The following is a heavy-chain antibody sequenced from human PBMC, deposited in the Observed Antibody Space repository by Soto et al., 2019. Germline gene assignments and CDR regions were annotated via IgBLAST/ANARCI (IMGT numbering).Heavy chain of an antibody. CDR1: GYTLTELS. D-gene: IGHD4-17*01. Sequence: QVQLVQSGAEVKKPGASVKVSCKVSGYTLTELSMQWVRQAPGKGLEWMGGFDPENGGKIYAQKCQGRVTMTYDTSTDTAYMDLSSLRAEDTAVYYCATKATTYGEYVDVNPHDAFDIWGQGTMVTVSS. CDR3: ATKATTYGEYVDVNPHDAFDI. CDR2: FDPENGGK. J-gene: IGHJ3*02. V-gene: IGHV1-24*01.